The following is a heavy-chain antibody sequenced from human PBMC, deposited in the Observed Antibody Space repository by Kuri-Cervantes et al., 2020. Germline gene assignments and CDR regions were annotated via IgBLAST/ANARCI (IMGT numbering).Heavy chain of an antibody. CDR2: ISFDGSTQ. Sequence: GGSLRLSCAGSGFTLSSYGMHWVRQSPGKGLEWVAVISFDGSTQYYADSVKGRFAISRDTSKNTLFLHLNSLRPEDTALYHCAREKGFTSGYDYWGQGTLVTVSS. D-gene: IGHD5-12*01. J-gene: IGHJ4*02. CDR1: GFTLSSYG. V-gene: IGHV3-30*03. CDR3: AREKGFTSGYDY.